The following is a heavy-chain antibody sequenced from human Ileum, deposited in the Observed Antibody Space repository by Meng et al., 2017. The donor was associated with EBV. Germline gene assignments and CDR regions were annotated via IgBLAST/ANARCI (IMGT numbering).Heavy chain of an antibody. CDR1: CGSSSSAHSF. J-gene: IGHJ4*02. CDR3: AGDPHSGSPH. V-gene: IGHV4-61*01. Sequence: QVYLWGSVPGLVEPCETLSLTCSVSCGSSSSAHSFWTWMRQPPGKGLEWSGYMSYSGTTNDSPPLESRVNISVDTSKNQFSLKLSAVTAADTAVYYCAGDPHSGSPHWGQGTLVTVS. CDR2: MSYSGTT. D-gene: IGHD1-26*01.